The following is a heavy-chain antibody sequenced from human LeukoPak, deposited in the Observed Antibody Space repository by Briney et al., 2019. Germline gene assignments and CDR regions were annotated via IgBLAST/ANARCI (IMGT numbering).Heavy chain of an antibody. V-gene: IGHV3-7*01. Sequence: GGSLRLSCAASGFTFSSYWMSWVRQAPGKGLEWVANIKQDGSEKYYVDSVKGRFTISRDNAKNSLYLQMNSLRAEDTAVYYCARVGRVWKYYYYMDVWGKATTVTVS. CDR1: GFTFSSYW. D-gene: IGHD6-13*01. J-gene: IGHJ6*03. CDR3: ARVGRVWKYYYYMDV. CDR2: IKQDGSEK.